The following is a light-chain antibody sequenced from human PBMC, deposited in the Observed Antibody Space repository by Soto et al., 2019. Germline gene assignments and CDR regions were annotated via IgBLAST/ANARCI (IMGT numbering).Light chain of an antibody. CDR1: QSVSSN. CDR2: GVS. Sequence: EIVMTQSPATLSLSPGERATLSCRASQSVSSNLAWYQQKPGQAPRLLMYGVSTRATGIPARFSGSGSGTEFTLTISSLQSEDFAVYYCQQYHNWLTFGGGTKVDIK. V-gene: IGKV3-15*01. CDR3: QQYHNWLT. J-gene: IGKJ4*01.